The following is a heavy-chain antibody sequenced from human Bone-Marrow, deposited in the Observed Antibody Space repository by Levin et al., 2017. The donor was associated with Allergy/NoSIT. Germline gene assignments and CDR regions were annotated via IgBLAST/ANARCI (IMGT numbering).Heavy chain of an antibody. CDR1: GDSVSSNGVA. V-gene: IGHV6-1*01. CDR2: TYYESKWYR. J-gene: IGHJ3*01. Sequence: SQTLSLTCVISGDSVSSNGVAWKWIRQSPSRGLEWLGRTYYESKWYRDYATSVKSRLTVDPDTSQNQFSLQLNSVTPEDTAVYYCARGSASAFDLWGQGTVVTVSS. D-gene: IGHD6-19*01. CDR3: ARGSASAFDL.